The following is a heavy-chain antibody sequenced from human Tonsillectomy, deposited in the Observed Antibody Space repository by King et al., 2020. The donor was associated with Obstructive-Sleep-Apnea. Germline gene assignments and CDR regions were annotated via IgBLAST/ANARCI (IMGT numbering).Heavy chain of an antibody. Sequence: VQLVESGAEGKKPGASVKVSCKASGYMFTSYGISWVRQAPGQGIEWMGGISSYNGNTNYAQKLQGRVTMTTDTSTSTAYMELRSLISDDTAVYYCARDRPYSGYDLFDYWGQGTLVTVSS. CDR2: ISSYNGNT. CDR3: ARDRPYSGYDLFDY. J-gene: IGHJ4*02. V-gene: IGHV1-18*04. CDR1: GYMFTSYG. D-gene: IGHD5-12*01.